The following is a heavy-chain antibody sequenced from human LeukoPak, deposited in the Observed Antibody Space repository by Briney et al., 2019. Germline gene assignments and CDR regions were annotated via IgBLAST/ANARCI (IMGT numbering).Heavy chain of an antibody. CDR2: INGGNGNT. V-gene: IGHV1-3*03. D-gene: IGHD5-24*01. CDR1: GYTFTSYA. J-gene: IGHJ4*02. CDR3: ARDGEMATILGGYFDY. Sequence: ASVKVSCKASGYTFTSYAMNWVRQAPGQGLEWMGWINGGNGNTKYSQEFQGRVTITRDTSASTAYMELSSLRSEDMAVYYCARDGEMATILGGYFDYWGQGTLVTVSS.